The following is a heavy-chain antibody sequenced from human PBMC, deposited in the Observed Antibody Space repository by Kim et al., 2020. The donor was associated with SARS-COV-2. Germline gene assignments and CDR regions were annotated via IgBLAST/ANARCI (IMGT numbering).Heavy chain of an antibody. V-gene: IGHV2-70*01. D-gene: IGHD1-20*01. J-gene: IGHJ3*02. CDR2: IDWDDDK. Sequence: SGPTLVNPTQTLTLTCTFSGFSLSTSGMCVSWIRQPPGKALEWLALIDWDDDKYYSTSLKTRLTISKDTSKNQVVLTMTNMDPVDTATYYCARILGRYNWNAFDIWGQGTMVTVSS. CDR3: ARILGRYNWNAFDI. CDR1: GFSLSTSGMC.